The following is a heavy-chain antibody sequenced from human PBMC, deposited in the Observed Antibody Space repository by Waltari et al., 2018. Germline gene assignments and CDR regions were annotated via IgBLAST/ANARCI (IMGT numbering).Heavy chain of an antibody. CDR1: GGSISSGSYY. CDR3: ARGAYEWFGERYWFDP. CDR2: IYTSGST. J-gene: IGHJ5*02. Sequence: QVQLQESGPGLVKPSQTLSLTCTVSGGSISSGSYYWSWIRPPAGKGLEWIGRIYTSGSTNYNPALKSRVTISVDTSKNQFSLKLSSVTAADTAVYYCARGAYEWFGERYWFDPWGQGTLVTVSS. D-gene: IGHD3-10*01. V-gene: IGHV4-61*02.